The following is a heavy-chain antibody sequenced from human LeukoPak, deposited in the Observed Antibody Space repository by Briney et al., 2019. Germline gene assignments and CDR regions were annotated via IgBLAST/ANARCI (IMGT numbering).Heavy chain of an antibody. J-gene: IGHJ4*02. D-gene: IGHD3-22*01. Sequence: GGSLRLSCAASGFTFSSYWMSWVRQAPGKGLVWVANIKQDGSEKYYVDSVKGRFTISRDNAKNSLYLQMNSLRAEDTAVYYCARDRGSWYYDSSGYYDYWGQGTLVTVSS. V-gene: IGHV3-7*01. CDR1: GFTFSSYW. CDR2: IKQDGSEK. CDR3: ARDRGSWYYDSSGYYDY.